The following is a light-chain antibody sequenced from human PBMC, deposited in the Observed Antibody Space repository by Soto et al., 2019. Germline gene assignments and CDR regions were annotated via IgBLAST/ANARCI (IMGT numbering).Light chain of an antibody. CDR2: EVT. CDR3: SSYRGFATLL. Sequence: SVLTQPASMSGSGGQSLTISCTGTDSDIGAYDFVSWYQHHAGKAPRLIIYEVTHRPSEVSSRFSASKSGNTASLTISGLQAEDEALYYCSSYRGFATLLFGGGTQLTVL. V-gene: IGLV2-14*01. J-gene: IGLJ2*01. CDR1: DSDIGAYDF.